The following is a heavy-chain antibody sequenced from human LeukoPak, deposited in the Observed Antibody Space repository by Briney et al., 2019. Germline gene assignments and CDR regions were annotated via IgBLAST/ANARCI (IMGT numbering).Heavy chain of an antibody. V-gene: IGHV4-59*11. CDR1: GGAISSHF. CDR3: ARDVTLYGAYGGAYYYGMDA. J-gene: IGHJ6*02. Sequence: PSETLSLTCTVSGGAISSHFWSRIRQPPGKGLEWIGYIYHNGTTKYNPSLKSRVTISIDTSKNQFSLKLRSVTAADTAMYYCARDVTLYGAYGGAYYYGMDAWGQGITVIVSS. CDR2: IYHNGTT. D-gene: IGHD4-17*01.